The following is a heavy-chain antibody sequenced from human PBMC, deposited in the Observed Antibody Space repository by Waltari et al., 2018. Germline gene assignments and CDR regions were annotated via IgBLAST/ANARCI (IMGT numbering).Heavy chain of an antibody. CDR2: INHSGST. CDR1: GESFSAFY. CDR3: ARGRRLGYYYGLDV. Sequence: QVQLQQWGAGLLKSSETLSLTCAVSGESFSAFYWSWIRQPPGKGLEWIGEINHSGSTNYNPSLKRRVTISVDRTRNQFSLNLNSVTAADTAVFYCARGRRLGYYYGLDVWGQGTTVTVSS. D-gene: IGHD5-12*01. V-gene: IGHV4-34*02. J-gene: IGHJ6*02.